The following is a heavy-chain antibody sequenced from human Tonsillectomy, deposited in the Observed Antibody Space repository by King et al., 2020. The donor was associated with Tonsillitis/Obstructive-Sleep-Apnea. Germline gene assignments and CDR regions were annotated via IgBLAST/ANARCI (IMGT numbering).Heavy chain of an antibody. CDR1: GFTFSSYA. CDR3: AREGGYSNYLDY. V-gene: IGHV3-30*04. J-gene: IGHJ4*02. Sequence: HVQLVESGGGVVQPGRSLRLSCAASGFTFSSYAMNWVRQAPGKGLEWVAVISYDGSNKYYADSVKGRFTISRDNSKNTLYLQMNSLRAEDTAVYYCAREGGYSNYLDYWGQGTLVTVSS. D-gene: IGHD4-11*01. CDR2: ISYDGSNK.